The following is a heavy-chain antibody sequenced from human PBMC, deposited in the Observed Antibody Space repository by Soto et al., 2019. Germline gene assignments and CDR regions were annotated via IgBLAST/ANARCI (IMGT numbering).Heavy chain of an antibody. CDR1: GFTFSSYA. V-gene: IGHV3-30-3*01. CDR3: ARDSVSSSWYLDYFDY. J-gene: IGHJ4*02. D-gene: IGHD6-13*01. Sequence: QVQLVESGGGVVQPGRSLRLPCAASGFTFSSYAMHWVRQAPGKGLEWVAVISYDGSNKYYADSVKGRFTISRDNSKNTLYLQMNSLRAEDTAVYYCARDSVSSSWYLDYFDYWGQGTLVTVSS. CDR2: ISYDGSNK.